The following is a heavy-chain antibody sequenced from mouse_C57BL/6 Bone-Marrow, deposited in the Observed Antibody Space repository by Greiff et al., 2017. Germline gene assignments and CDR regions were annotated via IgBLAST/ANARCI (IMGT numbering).Heavy chain of an antibody. J-gene: IGHJ4*01. V-gene: IGHV2-9-1*01. CDR2: IGTGGGT. D-gene: IGHD1-1*01. CDR1: GFSLTSYA. CDR3: AITVVGAMDY. Sequence: QVQLKESGPGLVAPSQSLSITCTVSGFSLTSYAISWVRQPPGKGLEWLGVIGTGGGTNYNSALKSRLSISKDNSKSKVSLKMNSLQTDDTARYYCAITVVGAMDYWGQGTSVTVSS.